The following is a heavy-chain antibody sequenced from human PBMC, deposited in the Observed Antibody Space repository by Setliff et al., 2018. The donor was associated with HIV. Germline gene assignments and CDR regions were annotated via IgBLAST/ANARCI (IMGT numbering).Heavy chain of an antibody. CDR1: GDTLTELS. J-gene: IGHJ6*03. D-gene: IGHD1-26*01. CDR2: FDPEDDET. Sequence: ASVKVSCKVSGDTLTELSIHWVRQAPGKGLEWMGGFDPEDDETVYAQKFQGRVTMTRNTSISTAYMELSSLRSEDTAVYYCARVGAPRYYMDVWGKGTTVTVSS. CDR3: ARVGAPRYYMDV. V-gene: IGHV1-24*01.